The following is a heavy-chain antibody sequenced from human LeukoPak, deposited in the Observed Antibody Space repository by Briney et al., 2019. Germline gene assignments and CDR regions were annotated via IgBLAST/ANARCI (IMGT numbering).Heavy chain of an antibody. D-gene: IGHD6-19*01. Sequence: ASVKVSCKSSGYTFTGYYMHWVRQAPGQGLEWMGWINPNSGGTNYAQKFQGRVTMTRDTSISTAYMELSRLRSDDTAVYYCARVNPILGIAVASDLLFDYWGQGTLVTVSS. CDR3: ARVNPILGIAVASDLLFDY. CDR2: INPNSGGT. V-gene: IGHV1-2*02. J-gene: IGHJ4*02. CDR1: GYTFTGYY.